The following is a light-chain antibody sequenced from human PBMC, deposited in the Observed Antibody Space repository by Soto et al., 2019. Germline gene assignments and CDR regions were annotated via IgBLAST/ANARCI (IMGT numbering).Light chain of an antibody. CDR2: DAS. CDR1: LCLSSA. V-gene: IGKV1D-13*01. Sequence: IQLTQSPSSLSASVGAIVTITCRPSLCLSSALAWYQQRSGIGSKRLIYDASSLESGVPSRFSGSGSGTDFTLTISSLQPEDFATYYCQQFNNYPHGAITFGQGTRLEIK. J-gene: IGKJ5*01. CDR3: QQFNNYPHGAIT.